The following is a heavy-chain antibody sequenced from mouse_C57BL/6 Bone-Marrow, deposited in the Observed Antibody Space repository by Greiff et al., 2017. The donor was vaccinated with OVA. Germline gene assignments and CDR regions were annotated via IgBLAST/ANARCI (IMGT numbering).Heavy chain of an antibody. V-gene: IGHV1-50*01. D-gene: IGHD1-1*01. J-gene: IGHJ3*01. CDR3: ARDGSA. CDR1: GYTFTSYW. CDR2: IDPSDSYT. Sequence: QVQLQQPGAELVKPGASVKLSCKASGYTFTSYWMQWVKQRPGQGLEWIGEIDPSDSYTNYNQKFKGKATLTVDTSSSTAYMQLSSLTSEDSAVYYCARDGSAWGKGTLVTVSA.